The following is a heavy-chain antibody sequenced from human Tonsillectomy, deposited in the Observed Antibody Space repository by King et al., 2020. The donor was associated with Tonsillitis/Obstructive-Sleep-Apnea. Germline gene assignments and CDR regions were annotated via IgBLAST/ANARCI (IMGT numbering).Heavy chain of an antibody. CDR1: GGSISTGGYY. CDR3: ARGVDYYDSSGQNNWFDP. V-gene: IGHV4-31*03. J-gene: IGHJ5*02. Sequence: VQLQESGPGLVKPSQTLSLTCTVSGGSISTGGYYWSWIRQHPGPGLEWIGYIYYSGSTYYNPSLKSRVTISVDTSKNQFSLKLSSVTAADTAVYYCARGVDYYDSSGQNNWFDPWGQGTLVTVSS. CDR2: IYYSGST. D-gene: IGHD3-22*01.